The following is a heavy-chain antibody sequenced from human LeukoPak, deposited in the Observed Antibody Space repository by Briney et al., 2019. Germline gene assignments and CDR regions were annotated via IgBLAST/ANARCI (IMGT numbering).Heavy chain of an antibody. CDR1: GFTFDDYD. Sequence: GGSLRLSCAASGFTFDDYDMHWVRQAPGKGLEWVSGITWNSGSRGYADSVKGRFTISRDNARSSLYLQMNSLRAEDTALYYCAEDTDSEGGFDYWGQGTLVTVSS. D-gene: IGHD2-21*02. J-gene: IGHJ4*02. V-gene: IGHV3-9*01. CDR3: AEDTDSEGGFDY. CDR2: ITWNSGSR.